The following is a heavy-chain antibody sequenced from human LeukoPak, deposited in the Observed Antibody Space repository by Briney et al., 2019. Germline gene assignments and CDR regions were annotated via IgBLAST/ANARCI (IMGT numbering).Heavy chain of an antibody. Sequence: PGGSLTLSYAPSGFTFNRHSMNRVRQPPGPGQEAVAALGSITSCIYYAQPVKGRFTISRDNAKNSLYLQMNSLRAEDTAVYYCARGMAAPIDCWGQGTLVTDCS. D-gene: IGHD6-13*01. CDR3: ARGMAAPIDC. V-gene: IGHV3-21*01. J-gene: IGHJ4*02. CDR2: LGSITSCI. CDR1: GFTFNRHS.